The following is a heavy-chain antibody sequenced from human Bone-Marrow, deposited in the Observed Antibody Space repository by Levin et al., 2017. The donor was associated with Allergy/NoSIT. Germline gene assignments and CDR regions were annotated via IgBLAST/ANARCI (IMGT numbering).Heavy chain of an antibody. CDR2: INHSGST. J-gene: IGHJ6*02. CDR1: GGSFSGYY. V-gene: IGHV4-34*01. Sequence: SETLSLTCAVYGGSFSGYYWSWIRQPPGKGLEWIGEINHSGSTNYNPSLKSRVTISVDTSKNQFSLKLSSVTAADTAVYYCARLPVTLNTFGGVIVDYYYYYGMDVWGQGTTVTVSS. D-gene: IGHD3-16*02. CDR3: ARLPVTLNTFGGVIVDYYYYYGMDV.